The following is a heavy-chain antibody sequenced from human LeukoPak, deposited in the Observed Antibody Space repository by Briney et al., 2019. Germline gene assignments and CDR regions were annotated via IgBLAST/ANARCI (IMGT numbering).Heavy chain of an antibody. D-gene: IGHD3-22*01. Sequence: GGSLRLSCAASGFTFGRHWMSWVRQAPGKGLEWVAHMNQGGSETTNVDSVKGRFTISRDNAKNSLYLQMSSLRAEDTAVYYCARLRDRVVSAPDYWGQGTLVTVSS. CDR1: GFTFGRHW. V-gene: IGHV3-7*03. CDR3: ARLRDRVVSAPDY. CDR2: MNQGGSET. J-gene: IGHJ4*02.